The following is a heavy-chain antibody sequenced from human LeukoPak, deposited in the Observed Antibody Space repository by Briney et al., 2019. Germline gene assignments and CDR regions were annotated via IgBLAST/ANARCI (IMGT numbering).Heavy chain of an antibody. V-gene: IGHV4-4*07. Sequence: SETLSLTCVVSGDSIVTYYWSWIRQPAGKGLEWIGRINTSGGTNYNPSLKSRVTMSVDTSTNQFSLKLTSVTAADTAVYYCARDAGRTRAPFDYWGQGTLVTVSS. CDR3: ARDAGRTRAPFDY. D-gene: IGHD6-13*01. J-gene: IGHJ4*02. CDR2: INTSGGT. CDR1: GDSIVTYY.